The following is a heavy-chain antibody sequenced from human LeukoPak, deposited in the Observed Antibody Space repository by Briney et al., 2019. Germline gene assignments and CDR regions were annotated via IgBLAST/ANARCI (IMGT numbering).Heavy chain of an antibody. CDR3: ARGYSSSWRTNSNYYYYGMDV. J-gene: IGHJ6*02. Sequence: GGSLRLSCAASGFTFSNAWMSWVRQAPGKGLEWVSVIYSGGSTYYADSVKGRFTISRDNSKNTLYLQMNSLRAEDTAVYYCARGYSSSWRTNSNYYYYGMDVWGQGTTVTVSS. CDR1: GFTFSNAW. V-gene: IGHV3-66*01. CDR2: IYSGGST. D-gene: IGHD6-13*01.